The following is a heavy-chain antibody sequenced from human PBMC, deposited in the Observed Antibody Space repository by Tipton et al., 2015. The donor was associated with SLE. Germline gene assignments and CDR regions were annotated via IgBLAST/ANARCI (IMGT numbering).Heavy chain of an antibody. CDR1: GFTFSSYA. V-gene: IGHV3-30-3*01. CDR3: ARVQRIAAAGAFDY. Sequence: SLRLSCAASGFTFSSYAMHWVRQAPGKGLEWVAVISYDGSNKYYADSVKGRFTISRDNSKNTLYLQMNSLRAEDTAVYYCARVQRIAAAGAFDYWGQGTLVTVSS. J-gene: IGHJ4*02. D-gene: IGHD6-13*01. CDR2: ISYDGSNK.